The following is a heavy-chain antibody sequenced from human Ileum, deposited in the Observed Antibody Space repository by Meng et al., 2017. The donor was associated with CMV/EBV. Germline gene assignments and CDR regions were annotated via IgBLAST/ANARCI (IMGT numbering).Heavy chain of an antibody. D-gene: IGHD3-3*01. Sequence: SETLSLTCTLSGATINAGGQFWSWIRQRPGKGLEWIGNIYYFRGGTTYNPCFQSRASIWIDTSETQFSLKLTSVTAADTAVYYCARLFWSGDIYFDFWGQGTLVTVSS. J-gene: IGHJ4*02. CDR3: ARLFWSGDIYFDF. CDR2: IYYFRGGT. V-gene: IGHV4-31*03. CDR1: GATINAGGQF.